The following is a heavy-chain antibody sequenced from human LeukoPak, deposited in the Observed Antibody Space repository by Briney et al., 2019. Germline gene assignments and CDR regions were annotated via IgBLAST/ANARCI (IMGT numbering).Heavy chain of an antibody. D-gene: IGHD3-16*01. J-gene: IGHJ6*03. CDR1: SGSISTSNYY. CDR3: ARETSQKGAHYMDV. V-gene: IGHV4-39*07. CDR2: IFYSGTT. Sequence: SETLSLTCTVSSGSISTSNYYWGWVRQPPGKALEWIGNIFYSGTTYYSPSLKSRVTISVDTSKNQFSLKLSSVTAADTAVYYCARETSQKGAHYMDVWGKGTTVTISS.